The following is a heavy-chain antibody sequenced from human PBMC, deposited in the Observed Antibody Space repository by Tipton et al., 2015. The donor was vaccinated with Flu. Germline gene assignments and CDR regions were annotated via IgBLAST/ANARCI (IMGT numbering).Heavy chain of an antibody. J-gene: IGHJ4*02. V-gene: IGHV4-61*05. CDR1: GGSLSTSTDY. CDR3: ALGTYSNPGY. CDR2: IYSTGST. D-gene: IGHD4-11*01. Sequence: TLSLTCTVSGGSLSTSTDYWGWIRQPPGKGLEWIGYIYSTGSTNDNPSLRSRVTISGDTSKNQFSLKLTSVTAADTAVHYCALGTYSNPGYWGQGTLVTVSS.